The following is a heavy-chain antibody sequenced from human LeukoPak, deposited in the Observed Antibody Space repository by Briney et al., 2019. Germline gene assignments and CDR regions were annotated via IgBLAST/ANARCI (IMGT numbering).Heavy chain of an antibody. CDR2: IIPIFGTA. D-gene: IGHD2-15*01. J-gene: IGHJ3*02. Sequence: GASVKVSCKASGGTFSSYAISWVRQAPGQGLEWMGGIIPIFGTANYAQKFQGRVTMTTDTSTSTAYMELRSLRSDDTAVYYCARDPCTGGSCHDAFDMWGQGTMVTVSS. CDR1: GGTFSSYA. CDR3: ARDPCTGGSCHDAFDM. V-gene: IGHV1-69*05.